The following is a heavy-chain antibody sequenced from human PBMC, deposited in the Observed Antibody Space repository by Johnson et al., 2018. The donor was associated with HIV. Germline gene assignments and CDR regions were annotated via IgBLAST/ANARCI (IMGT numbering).Heavy chain of an antibody. CDR2: ISYDGSNK. CDR3: AKVAVATAAGGVALDI. V-gene: IGHV3-30-3*01. CDR1: GFTFSSYA. J-gene: IGHJ3*02. D-gene: IGHD6-13*01. Sequence: QVQLVESGGGLVQPGRSLRLSCAASGFTFSSYAMHWVRQAPGKGLEWVAVISYDGSNKYYADPVKGRFTISRDNSKNTLYLQMISLRAEDMAVYYCAKVAVATAAGGVALDIWGPGTMVTVS.